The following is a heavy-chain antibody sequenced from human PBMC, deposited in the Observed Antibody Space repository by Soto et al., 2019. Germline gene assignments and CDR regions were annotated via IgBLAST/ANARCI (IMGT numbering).Heavy chain of an antibody. CDR3: AKVFSIFGVFIRYGSGSYYNSLADY. CDR1: GFTFSSYG. J-gene: IGHJ4*02. V-gene: IGHV3-30*18. CDR2: ISYDGSNK. Sequence: GGSLRLSCAASGFTFSSYGMHWVRQAPGKGLEWVAVISYDGSNKYYADSVKGRFTISRDNSKNTLYLQMNCLRAEDTTVYYCAKVFSIFGVFIRYGSGSYYNSLADYWGQGTLVTVSS. D-gene: IGHD3-10*01.